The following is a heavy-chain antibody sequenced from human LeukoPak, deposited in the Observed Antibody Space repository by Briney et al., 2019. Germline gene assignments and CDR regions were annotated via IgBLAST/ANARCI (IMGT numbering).Heavy chain of an antibody. CDR1: GGSISPYY. V-gene: IGHV4-59*01. D-gene: IGHD6-19*01. CDR2: IYYSGTT. J-gene: IGHJ4*02. CDR3: ARLVAELIYPLLY. Sequence: SETLSLTCIVSGGSISPYYWSWVRQPPGKGLEWIGDIYYSGTTNYNPSLKSRVTISVDTSKNQFSLKLNSLNTAGHAVYLWARLVAELIYPLLYWGQGTLVTVSS.